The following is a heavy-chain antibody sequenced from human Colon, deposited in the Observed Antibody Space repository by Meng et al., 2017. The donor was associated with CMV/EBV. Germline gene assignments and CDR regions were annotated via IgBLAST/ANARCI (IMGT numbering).Heavy chain of an antibody. D-gene: IGHD6-13*01. Sequence: QVQLVPSGAEGRKPGASVRVSCKASGYTFSKSYIYWVRQSPGQGPEWMGIINPTGDSTTLAQKFQGRVTVTRDTSTNTVYMELSSLRSDDTAVYYCASQAATHTYFDFWGHGTLVTVSS. CDR2: INPTGDST. V-gene: IGHV1-46*01. CDR1: GYTFSKSY. J-gene: IGHJ4*01. CDR3: ASQAATHTYFDF.